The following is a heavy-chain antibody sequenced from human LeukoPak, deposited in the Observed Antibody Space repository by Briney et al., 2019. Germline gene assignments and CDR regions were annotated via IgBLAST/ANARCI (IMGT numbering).Heavy chain of an antibody. V-gene: IGHV3-23*01. CDR1: GFTFSSYA. CDR3: AKDLQPRYSSSWLLFDY. CDR2: ISGSGGST. D-gene: IGHD6-13*01. Sequence: PGASLRLSCAASGFTFSSYAMSWVRQAPGKGLEWVSAISGSGGSTYYADSVKGRFTISRDNSKNTLYLQMNSLRAEDTAVYYCAKDLQPRYSSSWLLFDYWGQGTLVTVSS. J-gene: IGHJ4*02.